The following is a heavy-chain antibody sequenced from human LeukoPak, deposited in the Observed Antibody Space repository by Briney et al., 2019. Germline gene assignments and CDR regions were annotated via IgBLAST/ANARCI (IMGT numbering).Heavy chain of an antibody. J-gene: IGHJ6*03. D-gene: IGHD3-3*01. CDR1: GGSISSGGYY. CDR2: ICHSGST. CDR3: ARDVKGVVIIKIYYYMDV. V-gene: IGHV4-30-2*01. Sequence: PSETLSLTCTVSGGSISSGGYYWSWIRQPPGKGLEWIGNICHSGSTYYNPSLKSRVTISVDRSKNQFSLKLSSVTAADTAVYYCARDVKGVVIIKIYYYMDVWGKGTTVTVYS.